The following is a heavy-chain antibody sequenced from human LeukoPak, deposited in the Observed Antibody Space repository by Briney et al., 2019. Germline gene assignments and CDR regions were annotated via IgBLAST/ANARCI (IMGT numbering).Heavy chain of an antibody. CDR2: IYYSGST. CDR3: AKEADYYGMDV. V-gene: IGHV4-59*01. Sequence: SETLSLTCTVSGGSISSYYWSWIRQPPRKGLEWIGYIYYSGSTNYNPSLKSRVTISVDTSKNQFSLKLSSVTAADTAVYYCAKEADYYGMDVWGQGTTVTVSS. J-gene: IGHJ6*02. CDR1: GGSISSYY.